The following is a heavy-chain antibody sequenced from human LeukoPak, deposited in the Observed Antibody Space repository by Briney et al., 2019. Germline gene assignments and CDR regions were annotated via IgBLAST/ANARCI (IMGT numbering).Heavy chain of an antibody. CDR2: ISWNSGSI. Sequence: GGSLRLSCAASGFTFDDYAMHWVRQAPGKGLEWVSGISWNSGSIGYADSVKGRFTISRDNAKNSLYLQMNSLRAEDTALYYCAKDIGGLYSGFYYYYYGMDVWGQGTTVTVSS. D-gene: IGHD5-12*01. CDR3: AKDIGGLYSGFYYYYYGMDV. CDR1: GFTFDDYA. J-gene: IGHJ6*02. V-gene: IGHV3-9*01.